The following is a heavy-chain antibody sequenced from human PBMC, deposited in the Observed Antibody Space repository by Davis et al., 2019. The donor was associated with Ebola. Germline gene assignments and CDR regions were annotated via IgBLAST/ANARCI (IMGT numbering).Heavy chain of an antibody. D-gene: IGHD1-20*01. Sequence: SETLSLTCTVSGGSISSSNYYWGWIRQPPGKGLEWIGYIYYSGSTNYNPSLKSRVTISVDTSKNQFSLKLSSVTAADTAVYYCAREGLTGTVDYWGQGTLVTVSS. J-gene: IGHJ4*02. CDR1: GGSISSSNYY. V-gene: IGHV4-61*05. CDR3: AREGLTGTVDY. CDR2: IYYSGST.